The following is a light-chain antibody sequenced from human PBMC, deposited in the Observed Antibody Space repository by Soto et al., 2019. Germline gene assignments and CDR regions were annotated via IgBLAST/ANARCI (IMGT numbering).Light chain of an antibody. CDR2: GAS. Sequence: EIVFTQSPCTLSLSPGERATLSCRASQSVTSSFLAWYQQKPGQAPRLLLYGASTRATGIPVRFSGSGFGTEFTLTISSLQSEDFAVYYCQQYKNWPLFGQGTRLEIK. CDR3: QQYKNWPL. CDR1: QSVTSS. J-gene: IGKJ5*01. V-gene: IGKV3-15*01.